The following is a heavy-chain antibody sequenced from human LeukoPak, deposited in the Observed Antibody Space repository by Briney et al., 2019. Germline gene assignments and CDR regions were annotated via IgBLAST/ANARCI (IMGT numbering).Heavy chain of an antibody. CDR3: ARHSIRIFPNWFDP. D-gene: IGHD3-9*01. Sequence: PSETLSLTCTVSGGSISSSSYYWGWIRQPPGKGLEWIGSIYYSGGTYNNPSLKSRVTISVDTSKNQFSLKLSSVTAADTAVYYCARHSIRIFPNWFDPWGQGTLVTVSS. CDR1: GGSISSSSYY. J-gene: IGHJ5*02. CDR2: IYYSGGT. V-gene: IGHV4-39*01.